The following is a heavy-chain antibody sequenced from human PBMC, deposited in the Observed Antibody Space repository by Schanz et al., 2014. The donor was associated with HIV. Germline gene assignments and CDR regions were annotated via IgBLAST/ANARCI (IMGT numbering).Heavy chain of an antibody. CDR3: ALVGVWSSYGMDV. V-gene: IGHV3-33*01. CDR2: MWYDESHK. J-gene: IGHJ6*02. D-gene: IGHD2-2*01. Sequence: QVQLVESGGGGVQPGRGMRRRGEASGGKGRKDGMHWVRQAPGKGLEWEAAMWYDESHKGYADSVKGRFTISRDNSKNTLYLEMXXXRPEDTAVYYCALVGVWSSYGMDVWGHGTTVAVSS. CDR1: GGKGRKDG.